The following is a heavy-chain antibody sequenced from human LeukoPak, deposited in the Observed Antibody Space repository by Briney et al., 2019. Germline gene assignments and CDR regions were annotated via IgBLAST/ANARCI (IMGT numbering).Heavy chain of an antibody. CDR2: ISYDGSNK. CDR1: GFTFSSYG. D-gene: IGHD6-13*01. J-gene: IGHJ4*02. V-gene: IGHV3-30*18. CDR3: AKVFEQQLVDY. Sequence: GGSLRLFCAASGFTFSSYGMHWVRQAPGKGLEWVAVISYDGSNKYYADSVKGRFTISRDNSKNTLYLQMNSLRAEDTAVYYCAKVFEQQLVDYWGQGTLVTVSS.